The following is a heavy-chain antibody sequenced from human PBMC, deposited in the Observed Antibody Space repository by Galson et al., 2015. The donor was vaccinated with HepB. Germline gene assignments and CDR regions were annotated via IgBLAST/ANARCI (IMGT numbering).Heavy chain of an antibody. D-gene: IGHD3-3*01. CDR2: IYPGDSDT. V-gene: IGHV5-51*03. CDR3: ARRGYDFWSGSNWFDP. J-gene: IGHJ5*02. CDR1: GYSFTSYW. Sequence: SGAEVKKPGESLKISCKGSGYSFTSYWIGWVRQMPGKGLEWMGIIYPGDSDTRYSPSFQGQVTISADKSISTAYLQWSSLKASDTAIYYCARRGYDFWSGSNWFDPWGQGTLVTVSS.